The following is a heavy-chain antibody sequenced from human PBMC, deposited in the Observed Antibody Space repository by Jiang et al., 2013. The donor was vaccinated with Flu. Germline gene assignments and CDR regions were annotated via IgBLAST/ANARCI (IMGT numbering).Heavy chain of an antibody. CDR1: GYTFTDYY. J-gene: IGHJ6*02. CDR2: IIPSDGVT. Sequence: KSGAEVKVSCKVSGYTFTDYYVHWVRRAPGQGLEWLGRIIPSDGVTNYAQNLLGRVIMTRDMSTNTVYMEMRGLTSDDTAVHYCARDRGDSNNYYNSYGLDLWGQGTTISVSS. CDR3: ARDRGDSNNYYNSYGLDL. D-gene: IGHD5-18*01. V-gene: IGHV1-2*06.